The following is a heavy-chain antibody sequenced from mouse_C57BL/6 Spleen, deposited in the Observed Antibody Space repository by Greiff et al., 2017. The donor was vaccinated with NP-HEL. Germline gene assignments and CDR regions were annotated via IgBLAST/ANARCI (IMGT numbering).Heavy chain of an antibody. CDR2: IHPNSGST. D-gene: IGHD1-1*01. J-gene: IGHJ2*01. CDR1: GYTFTSYW. Sequence: QVQLQQPGAELVKPGASVKLSCKASGYTFTSYWMHWVKQRPGQGLEWIGMIHPNSGSTNYNEKFKSKATLTVDKSSSTAYMQLSSLTSEDSAVYYCARLGYYGSSSFDYWGQGTTLTVSS. V-gene: IGHV1-64*01. CDR3: ARLGYYGSSSFDY.